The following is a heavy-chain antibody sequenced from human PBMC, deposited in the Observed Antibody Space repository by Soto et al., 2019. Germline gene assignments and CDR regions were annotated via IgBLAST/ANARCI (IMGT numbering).Heavy chain of an antibody. CDR3: AQRLSDYGMGRERANYFAP. CDR1: GFSLSTTGVG. D-gene: IGHD1-7*01. Sequence: QITLKESGPTLVRPTQTLTLTCTFSGFSLSTTGVGVGWIRQPPGKALEWLALIYWDDDKRYSPSLKSKLTITKDTSKNEVILTTTSMDPVDTGTYYCAQRLSDYGMGRERANYFAPWGQGTVVTVSS. J-gene: IGHJ5*02. V-gene: IGHV2-5*02. CDR2: IYWDDDK.